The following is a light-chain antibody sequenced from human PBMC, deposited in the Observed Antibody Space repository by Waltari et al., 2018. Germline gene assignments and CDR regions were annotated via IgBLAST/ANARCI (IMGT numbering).Light chain of an antibody. CDR2: GAS. CDR1: QSVSSH. J-gene: IGKJ2*01. Sequence: EIVMTQSPATPSVSPGERATLSCRASQSVSSHLARYQQKTGQAPRLLNYGASTRATGITARFSGSWSGTEFTLTISSLQSADFAVYYCQQYNNWPPYTFGQGTKLEIK. V-gene: IGKV3-15*01. CDR3: QQYNNWPPYT.